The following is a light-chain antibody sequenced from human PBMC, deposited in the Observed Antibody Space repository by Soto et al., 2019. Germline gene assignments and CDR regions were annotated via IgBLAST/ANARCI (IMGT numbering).Light chain of an antibody. CDR3: SSYTSSNTPYV. CDR2: EVT. CDR1: SCDVGAYHF. Sequence: QSALTQPASVSGSPGQSITISCTGSSCDVGAYHFVSWYQHHPGKAPKLILYEVTARPSGVSSRFSGSKSGNTASLTISGLQADDEANYYCSSYTSSNTPYVFGTGTKVNVL. J-gene: IGLJ1*01. V-gene: IGLV2-14*01.